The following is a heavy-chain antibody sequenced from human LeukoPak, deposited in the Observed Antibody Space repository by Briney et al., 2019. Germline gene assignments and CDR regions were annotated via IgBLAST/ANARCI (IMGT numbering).Heavy chain of an antibody. CDR1: GFTFSSYA. V-gene: IGHV3-23*01. CDR2: ISGSGGST. J-gene: IGHJ4*02. D-gene: IGHD2-2*01. CDR3: AKGSRYCSSTSCYADFDY. Sequence: GGSLRLSCAASGFTFSSYAMSWVRQAPGKGLEWVSAISGSGGSTYYADSVKGRFTISRDNSKNTLYLQMNSLRAEDTAVYYCAKGSRYCSSTSCYADFDYWGQGTLVTVSS.